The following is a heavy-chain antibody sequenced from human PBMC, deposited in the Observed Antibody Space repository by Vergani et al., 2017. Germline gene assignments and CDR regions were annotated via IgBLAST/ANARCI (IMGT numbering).Heavy chain of an antibody. CDR1: GYTLSRYS. CDR3: TKVVTPGGGALDI. V-gene: IGHV1-46*03. J-gene: IGHJ3*02. CDR2: INPSGGYT. D-gene: IGHD4-23*01. Sequence: QVQLVQSGSELKKPGASVKVSCKASGYTLSRYSIYWVRQAPGQGLEWMGIINPSGGYTSNAQKFQGRVTMTRDTSTTTVYMELSSLRSEDTAVYYCTKVVTPGGGALDIWGQGTMVTVSS.